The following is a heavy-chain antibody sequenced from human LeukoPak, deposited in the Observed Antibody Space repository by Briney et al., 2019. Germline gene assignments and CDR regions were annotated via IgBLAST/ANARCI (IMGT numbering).Heavy chain of an antibody. V-gene: IGHV4-59*12. CDR1: GASISNYY. Sequence: SETLSLTCNVSGASISNYYWTWIRQPPGKALEWIGNIFYSGSTYYSPSLKSRVTISLDTSRNQFSLKLNSVTAADTAVYYCAKSNGYGLIDIWGQGTMVTVSS. CDR3: AKSNGYGLIDI. J-gene: IGHJ3*02. CDR2: IFYSGST. D-gene: IGHD3-10*01.